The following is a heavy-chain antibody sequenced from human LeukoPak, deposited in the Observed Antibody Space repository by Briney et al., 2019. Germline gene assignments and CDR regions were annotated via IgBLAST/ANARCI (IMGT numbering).Heavy chain of an antibody. D-gene: IGHD6-13*01. J-gene: IGHJ4*02. CDR2: INPNSGGT. Sequence: ASVKVSCKASGYTFTGYYMHWVRQAPGQGLEWMGWINPNSGGTNYAQKFQGRVTMTRDTSISTAYMELSRLRFDDTAVYYCARADRLGYSSSWYLFDYWGQGTLVTVSS. V-gene: IGHV1-2*02. CDR1: GYTFTGYY. CDR3: ARADRLGYSSSWYLFDY.